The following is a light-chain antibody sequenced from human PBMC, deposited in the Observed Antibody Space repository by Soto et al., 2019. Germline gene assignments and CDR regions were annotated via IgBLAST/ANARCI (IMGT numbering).Light chain of an antibody. CDR3: HQYDSWPPWT. Sequence: EIGMTQSPATLSVSPGERATLSCRASQSVSSNLAWYQQKPGQAPRLLIHDASTRATGIPDRFSGSGSGTEFTLTISSLQSEDFAVYYCHQYDSWPPWTFGQGTKVEIK. J-gene: IGKJ1*01. CDR2: DAS. CDR1: QSVSSN. V-gene: IGKV3-15*01.